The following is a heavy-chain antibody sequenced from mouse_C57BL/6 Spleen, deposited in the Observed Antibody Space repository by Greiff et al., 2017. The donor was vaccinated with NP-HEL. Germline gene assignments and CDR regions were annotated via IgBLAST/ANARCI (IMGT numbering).Heavy chain of an antibody. V-gene: IGHV1-18*01. CDR2: INPNNGGT. CDR1: GYTFTDYN. CDR3: ARGGVYSNLYYFDY. D-gene: IGHD2-5*01. J-gene: IGHJ2*01. Sequence: EVQLQQSGPELVKPGASVKIPCKASGYTFTDYNMDWVKQSHGKSLEWIGDINPNNGGTIYNQKFKGKATLTVDKSSSTAYMELRSLTSEDTAVYSCARGGVYSNLYYFDYWGQGTTLTVAS.